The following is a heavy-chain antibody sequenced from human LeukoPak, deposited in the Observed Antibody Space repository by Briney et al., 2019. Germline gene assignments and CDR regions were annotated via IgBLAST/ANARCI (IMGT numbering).Heavy chain of an antibody. CDR3: AREQWLAAFDI. D-gene: IGHD6-19*01. CDR1: GYTFTNYG. V-gene: IGHV1-18*01. CDR2: ISAYNGNT. J-gene: IGHJ3*02. Sequence: ASVTVSCKASGYTFTNYGISWVREAPVQELEWMGWISAYNGNTNYAQKLQGRVTMTTDTSTSTAYMELRSLRSDDTAVYYCAREQWLAAFDIWGQGTMVTVSS.